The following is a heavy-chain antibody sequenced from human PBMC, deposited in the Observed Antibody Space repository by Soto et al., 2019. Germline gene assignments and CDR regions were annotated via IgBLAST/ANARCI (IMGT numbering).Heavy chain of an antibody. V-gene: IGHV4-59*08. J-gene: IGHJ6*03. CDR2: IYYSGST. CDR3: ARQGYDFWSGYSYYYYYMDV. D-gene: IGHD3-3*01. Sequence: PSETLSLTCTVSGGSISSYYWSWIRQPPGKGLEWIGYIYYSGSTNYNPSLKSRVTISVDTSKNQFSLKLSSVTAADTAVYYCARQGYDFWSGYSYYYYYMDVWGKGTTVTVPS. CDR1: GGSISSYY.